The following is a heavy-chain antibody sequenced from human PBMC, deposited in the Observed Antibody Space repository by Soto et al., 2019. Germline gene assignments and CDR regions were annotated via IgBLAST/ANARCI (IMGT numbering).Heavy chain of an antibody. V-gene: IGHV5-51*01. Sequence: GESLKISCKCSGYIFTNYWIGWVRQMPGKGLEWMGIIYPGDSETRYSPSFQGQVTISADKSTSTAYLQWSSLKASDTAMYYCARPGRLRYTSSFDYWGQGTQVTVSS. CDR1: GYIFTNYW. D-gene: IGHD6-6*01. CDR2: IYPGDSET. J-gene: IGHJ4*02. CDR3: ARPGRLRYTSSFDY.